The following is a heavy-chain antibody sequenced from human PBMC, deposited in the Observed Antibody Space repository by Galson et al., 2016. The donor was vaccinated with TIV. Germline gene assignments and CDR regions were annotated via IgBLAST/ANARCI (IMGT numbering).Heavy chain of an antibody. J-gene: IGHJ4*02. CDR2: IWYDGTNT. CDR3: ARAPDYGGNFGGTGETHSYYFHY. CDR1: GFTFRSYG. V-gene: IGHV3-33*08. D-gene: IGHD4-23*01. Sequence: SLRLSCAASGFTFRSYGIHWVRQAPGKGLEWVALIWYDGTNTYYADSVKGRFTISRDNSKNTLYVQMNSLRAEDTAVYYCARAPDYGGNFGGTGETHSYYFHYWGQGTLVTVSS.